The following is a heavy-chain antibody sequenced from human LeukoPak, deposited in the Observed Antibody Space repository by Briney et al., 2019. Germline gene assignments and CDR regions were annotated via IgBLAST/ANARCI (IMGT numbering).Heavy chain of an antibody. Sequence: PGGSLRLSCAASGFALSSFAMSWVRQAPGKGLDWVSSISGSGGSTYYADSVKGRFTISRDSSKNTLYLQMNSLRAEDTAVYYCAKGVGTNKGGYYFDYWGQGTPVTVSS. J-gene: IGHJ4*02. V-gene: IGHV3-23*01. CDR3: AKGVGTNKGGYYFDY. D-gene: IGHD1-26*01. CDR2: ISGSGGST. CDR1: GFALSSFA.